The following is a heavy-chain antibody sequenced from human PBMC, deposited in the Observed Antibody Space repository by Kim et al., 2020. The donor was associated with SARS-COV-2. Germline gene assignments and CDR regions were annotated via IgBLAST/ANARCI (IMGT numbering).Heavy chain of an antibody. D-gene: IGHD1-1*01. J-gene: IGHJ3*02. V-gene: IGHV3-73*01. CDR1: GFSFSGSP. CDR3: TRIPATTLAFWDAFDI. Sequence: GGSLRLSCAASGFSFSGSPLHWVRQASGKGLEWVGRIRSKANSYATGYAASVKGRFTISRDDSKNTAYLEMSGLKTEDTALYYCTRIPATTLAFWDAFDIWGQGTMVTVPS. CDR2: IRSKANSYAT.